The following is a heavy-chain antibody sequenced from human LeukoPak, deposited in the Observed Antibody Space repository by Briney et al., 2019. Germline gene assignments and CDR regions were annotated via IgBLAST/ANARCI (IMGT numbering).Heavy chain of an antibody. Sequence: GGSLRLSCAASGFTFSSYSMNWVRQAPGKGLEWVSSISSSSSYINYADSVKGRFTISRDNAKNSLYLQMNSLRAEDTAVYYCAGGPSRQRRYQLPPVEEGMDVWGQGTTVTVSS. CDR1: GFTFSSYS. D-gene: IGHD2-2*01. CDR3: AGGPSRQRRYQLPPVEEGMDV. V-gene: IGHV3-21*01. CDR2: ISSSSSYI. J-gene: IGHJ6*02.